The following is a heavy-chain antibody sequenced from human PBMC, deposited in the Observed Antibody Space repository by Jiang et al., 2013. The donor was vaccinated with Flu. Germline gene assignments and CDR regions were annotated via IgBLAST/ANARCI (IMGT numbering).Heavy chain of an antibody. D-gene: IGHD3-10*01. J-gene: IGHJ4*02. CDR1: GYSISSIYY. CDR2: IYHSGST. CDR3: AAQYTSGRHTDY. V-gene: IGHV4-38-2*01. Sequence: SGPGLVKPSETLSLTCAVSGYSISSIYYWGWIRQPPGKGLEWIGTIYHSGSTYFNPSLRSRVTISVDTSKNQFSLKLASVTAADTAVYYCAAQYTSGRHTDYWGQGTLVTVSS.